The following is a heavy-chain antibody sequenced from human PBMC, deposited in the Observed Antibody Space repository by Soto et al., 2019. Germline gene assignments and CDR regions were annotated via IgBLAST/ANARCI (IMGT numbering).Heavy chain of an antibody. Sequence: SETLSLTCTVSGGSISSGGYYWSWIRQHPGKGLEWIGYIYYSGSTYYNPSLKSRVTISVDTSKNQFSLKLSSVTAADTAVYYCAREVRSGGRFYWFDTWGQGTLLPVSP. CDR1: GGSISSGGYY. CDR3: AREVRSGGRFYWFDT. CDR2: IYYSGST. V-gene: IGHV4-31*03. D-gene: IGHD2-15*01. J-gene: IGHJ5*02.